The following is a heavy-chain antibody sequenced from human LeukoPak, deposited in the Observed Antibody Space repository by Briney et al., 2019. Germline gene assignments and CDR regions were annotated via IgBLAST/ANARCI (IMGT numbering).Heavy chain of an antibody. CDR1: GIIFSNYA. CDR2: ISSDGGST. CDR3: ARSRQGAKTRYFDL. D-gene: IGHD1-26*01. J-gene: IGHJ2*01. V-gene: IGHV3-64*01. Sequence: GGSLRLSCAASGIIFSNYAMHWVRQGPGKGLECISTISSDGGSTYYANSVKGRFTISRDNSRNTLYLQMGILRAEDMAVYYCARSRQGAKTRYFDLWGRGTRVTVSS.